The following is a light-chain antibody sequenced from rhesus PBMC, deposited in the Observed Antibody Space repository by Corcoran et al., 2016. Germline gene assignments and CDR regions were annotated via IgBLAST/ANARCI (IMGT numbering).Light chain of an antibody. CDR3: SSSAGSHTFYI. V-gene: IGLV2-32*02. CDR1: SSDIGAYNS. J-gene: IGLJ1*01. CDR2: EVI. Sequence: QAALTQPRSVSGSPGQSVTFSCTGTSSDIGAYNSVSWYQQHPGTAPKLLIYEVIKRPSGVSDRFSGSKSGNTASLTISGLQAEDEADYYCSSSAGSHTFYIFGAGTRLTVL.